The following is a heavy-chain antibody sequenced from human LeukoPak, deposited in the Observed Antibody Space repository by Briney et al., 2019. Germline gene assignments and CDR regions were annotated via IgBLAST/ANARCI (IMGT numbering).Heavy chain of an antibody. V-gene: IGHV3-30*02. J-gene: IGHJ6*04. CDR3: ARDRYSSTPMDV. D-gene: IGHD6-13*01. CDR1: GFTFSGYG. CDR2: IRYDGSNK. Sequence: GGSLRLSCAASGFTFSGYGMHWVRQAPGKGLEWVAFIRYDGSNKYYADSVKGRFTISRDNAKNSLYLQMNSLRAEDTAVYYCARDRYSSTPMDVWGKGTTVTISS.